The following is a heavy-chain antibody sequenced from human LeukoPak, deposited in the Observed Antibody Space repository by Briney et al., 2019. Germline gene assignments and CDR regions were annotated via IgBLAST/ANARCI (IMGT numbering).Heavy chain of an antibody. J-gene: IGHJ4*02. CDR3: ARTQSQSGSYRYYFAY. Sequence: SETLSLTCTVSGGSISSYYWSWIRQPPGKGLEWIGYIYYSGSTNYNPSLKSRVTISVDPSKNQFSLKLNSVTAADTAVYYCARTQSQSGSYRYYFAYWGQGTLVTVSS. CDR2: IYYSGST. D-gene: IGHD1-26*01. V-gene: IGHV4-59*01. CDR1: GGSISSYY.